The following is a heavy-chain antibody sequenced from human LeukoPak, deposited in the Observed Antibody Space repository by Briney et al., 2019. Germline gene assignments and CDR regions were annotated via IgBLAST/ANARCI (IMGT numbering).Heavy chain of an antibody. D-gene: IGHD6-13*01. CDR1: GGSISSHY. Sequence: SETLSLTCTVSGGSISSHYWSWIRQPPGKGLEWIGYIYYSGSTSYNPSLKSRVTISVDMSKNQFSLKLSFVTAADTAVYYCARDQSSSWSFDYWGQGTLVTVSS. CDR2: IYYSGST. J-gene: IGHJ4*02. V-gene: IGHV4-59*11. CDR3: ARDQSSSWSFDY.